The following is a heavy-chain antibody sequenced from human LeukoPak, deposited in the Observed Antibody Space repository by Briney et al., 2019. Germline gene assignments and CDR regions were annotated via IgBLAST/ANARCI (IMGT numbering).Heavy chain of an antibody. CDR2: IYHSGST. D-gene: IGHD5-18*01. CDR3: ARVSGAIVNSYYFDY. Sequence: SETLSLTCAVYGESFSGYYWGWIRQPPGKGLEGIGSIYHSGSTYYNPSLKSRVTISVDTSKNQFSLKLSSVTAADTAVYYCARVSGAIVNSYYFDYWGQGTRVAVSP. V-gene: IGHV4-38-2*01. J-gene: IGHJ4*02. CDR1: GESFSGYY.